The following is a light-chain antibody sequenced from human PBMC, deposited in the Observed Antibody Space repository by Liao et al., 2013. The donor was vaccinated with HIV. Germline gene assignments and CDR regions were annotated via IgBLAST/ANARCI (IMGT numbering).Light chain of an antibody. V-gene: IGLV3-1*01. Sequence: YELTQPPSLSVSPGQTAIISCSGHALGGKYISWYQHPPGQSPVVLIYQDTKRPSGIPERFTGSASGATATLTISRVEAGDEADYYCQVWDSSSDQYVFGTGTKVTVL. CDR2: QDT. J-gene: IGLJ1*01. CDR3: QVWDSSSDQYV. CDR1: ALGGKY.